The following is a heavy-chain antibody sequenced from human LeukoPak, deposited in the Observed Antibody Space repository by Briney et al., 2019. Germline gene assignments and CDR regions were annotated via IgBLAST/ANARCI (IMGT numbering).Heavy chain of an antibody. CDR2: IYSGGNT. CDR1: GFTVSNNY. CDR3: ARAKGRGYWYFDL. J-gene: IGHJ2*01. V-gene: IGHV3-53*01. Sequence: GGFLRLSCEASGFTVSNNYMSWVRQAPGKGLEWVSVIYSGGNTYYADSVKGRFTISRDNSKNTLYLQMNSLRAEDTAVYYCARAKGRGYWYFDLWGRGTLVTVSS. D-gene: IGHD3-10*01.